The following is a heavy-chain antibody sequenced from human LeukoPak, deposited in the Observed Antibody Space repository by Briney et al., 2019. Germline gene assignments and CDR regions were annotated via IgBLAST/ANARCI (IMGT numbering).Heavy chain of an antibody. D-gene: IGHD2/OR15-2a*01. CDR1: GYRFTNYW. CDR2: IYPGDSNT. V-gene: IGHV5-51*01. J-gene: IGHJ4*02. Sequence: GESLKISCKASGYRFTNYWIGWVRQMPGKGLEWMGIIYPGDSNTRYNPSFQGQVTFSADKSVNTAYLQWSSLRASDTAIYYCARLSITTSLRLYYFDYWGQGTLVTVPS. CDR3: ARLSITTSLRLYYFDY.